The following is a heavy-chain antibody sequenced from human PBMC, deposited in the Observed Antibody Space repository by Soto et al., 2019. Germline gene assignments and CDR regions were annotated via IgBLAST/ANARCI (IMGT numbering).Heavy chain of an antibody. V-gene: IGHV3-30-3*01. CDR3: ARDPDYDFWGHFDY. CDR2: ISYDGSNK. D-gene: IGHD3-3*01. J-gene: IGHJ4*02. CDR1: GFTFSSYA. Sequence: HVQLVESGGGVVQPGRSLRLSCAASGFTFSSYAMHWVRQAPGKGLEWVAVISYDGSNKYYADSVKGRFTISRDNSKNTLFLQMNSLRAEDTAVYYCARDPDYDFWGHFDYWGQGTLVTVSS.